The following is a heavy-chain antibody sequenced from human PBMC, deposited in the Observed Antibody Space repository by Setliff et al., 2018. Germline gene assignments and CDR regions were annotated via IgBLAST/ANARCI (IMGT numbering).Heavy chain of an antibody. CDR1: GFSLSTSGMC. D-gene: IGHD3-22*01. Sequence: GSGPTLVNPTQTLTLTCTFSGFSLSTSGMCVSWIRQPPGKALEWLARIDWDNDKYYSTSLKTRLTISKDTSRNQVVLTMTNMDPVDTATYYCTRTIRDSSVQSWFDPWGPGTLVTVSS. J-gene: IGHJ5*02. V-gene: IGHV2-70*11. CDR3: TRTIRDSSVQSWFDP. CDR2: IDWDNDK.